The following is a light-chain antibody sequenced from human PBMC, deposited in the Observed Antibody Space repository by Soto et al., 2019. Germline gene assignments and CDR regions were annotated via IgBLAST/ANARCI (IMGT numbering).Light chain of an antibody. CDR3: SSYGGSNNLL. J-gene: IGLJ2*01. V-gene: IGLV2-8*01. CDR2: DVI. CDR1: SRDIGGYDF. Sequence: QSVLTQPPSASGSPGQSVTISCTGTSRDIGGYDFVSWYQQHPGKAPKLLIYDVIKRPSGVPDRFSGSKSGNTASLTVSGLQTDDEAVYYCSSYGGSNNLLFGGGTKLTVL.